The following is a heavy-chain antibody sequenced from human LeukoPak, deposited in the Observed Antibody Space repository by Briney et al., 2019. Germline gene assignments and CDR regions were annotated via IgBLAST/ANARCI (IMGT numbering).Heavy chain of an antibody. CDR1: GGSISSYY. CDR2: IYYSGTT. V-gene: IGHV4-59*01. Sequence: SETLSLTCTVSGGSISSYYWNWIRQPPGKGLEWIGYIYYSGTTNYNPSLKSRVTISVDTSKNQFSLKLSSVTAADTAVYYCARGVYIAAAQYGYWGQGTLVSVSS. D-gene: IGHD6-13*01. J-gene: IGHJ4*02. CDR3: ARGVYIAAAQYGY.